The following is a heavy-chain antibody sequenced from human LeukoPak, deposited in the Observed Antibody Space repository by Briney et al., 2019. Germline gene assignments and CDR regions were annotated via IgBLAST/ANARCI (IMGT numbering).Heavy chain of an antibody. CDR1: GLTVTTRY. J-gene: IGHJ3*02. CDR3: ERRDDAFDI. CDR2: ISGSGVST. V-gene: IGHV3-23*01. Sequence: GGSLRLSCAASGLTVTTRYMSWVRQAPGKGLEWVSTISGSGVSTYYADSVKGRFTISRDNSKNTLYLQMNSLRAEDTAVYYCERRDDAFDIWGQGTMVTVSS.